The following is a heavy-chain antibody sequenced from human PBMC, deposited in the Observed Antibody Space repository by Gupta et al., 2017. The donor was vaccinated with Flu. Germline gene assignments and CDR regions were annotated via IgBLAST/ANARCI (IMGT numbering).Heavy chain of an antibody. CDR3: TRGKIGYWTGTSCHCDY. Sequence: PGRSLTLSCTTSASTLGDETLTWVRQAPGKGLEWVGFIRTSAYGGAPDYAASVRGRFTTSRDDSKNIAYLQMNNLKTEDTAVYYWTRGKIGYWTGTSCHCDYWGQGTLVTVSS. CDR1: ASTLGDET. V-gene: IGHV3-49*04. D-gene: IGHD2-2*01. CDR2: IRTSAYGGAP. J-gene: IGHJ4*02.